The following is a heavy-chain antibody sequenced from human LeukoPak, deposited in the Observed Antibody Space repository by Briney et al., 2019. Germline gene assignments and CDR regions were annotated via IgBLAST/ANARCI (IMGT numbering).Heavy chain of an antibody. CDR1: GGSISSYY. CDR3: ARHPEYYDILTGFRYYFDY. Sequence: SETLSLTCIVSGGSISSYYWSWIRQPPGKDLERIGYTYYSGSTNYNPSLKSRVTISVDTSRNQFSLKLSSVTAADTAVYYCARHPEYYDILTGFRYYFDYWGQGTLVTVSS. CDR2: TYYSGST. V-gene: IGHV4-59*01. D-gene: IGHD3-9*01. J-gene: IGHJ4*02.